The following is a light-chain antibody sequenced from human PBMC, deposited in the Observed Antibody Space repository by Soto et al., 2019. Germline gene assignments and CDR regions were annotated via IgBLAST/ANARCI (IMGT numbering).Light chain of an antibody. J-gene: IGKJ2*01. Sequence: EVVLTQSPDTLSLPPGERATLSCRASQSISSYLAWYQQKPGQAPRLLIYDASSRATGIPARFSGSGSGTDFTLTISSLEPEDFAVYYCQQYNNWPPIYTFGQGTKLEIK. V-gene: IGKV3-11*01. CDR2: DAS. CDR1: QSISSY. CDR3: QQYNNWPPIYT.